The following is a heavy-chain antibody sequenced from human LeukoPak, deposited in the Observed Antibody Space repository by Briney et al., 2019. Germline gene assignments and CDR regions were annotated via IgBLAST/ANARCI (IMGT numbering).Heavy chain of an antibody. V-gene: IGHV4-59*01. Sequence: SETLSLTCSVSGGSISPYYWSWVRQPPGKGLEWIGYVSYSGSAEYNPSLKSRVIISIDTSKNQFSLRLSSLTAADTAVYYCARENDRYGRIDYWGQGTQVTVSS. CDR1: GGSISPYY. J-gene: IGHJ4*02. CDR3: ARENDRYGRIDY. CDR2: VSYSGSA. D-gene: IGHD5-18*01.